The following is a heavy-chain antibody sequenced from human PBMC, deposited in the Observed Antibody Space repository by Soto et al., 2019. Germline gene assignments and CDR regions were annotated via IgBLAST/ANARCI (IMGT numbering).Heavy chain of an antibody. CDR2: MNPNSGNT. CDR3: ARARYNWNPAYYYMDV. D-gene: IGHD1-20*01. J-gene: IGHJ6*03. V-gene: IGHV1-8*01. Sequence: ASVKVSCKASGYTFTSYDINWVRQATGQGLEWMGWMNPNSGNTGYAQKFQGRVTMTRNTSISTAYMELSSLRSEDTAVYYCARARYNWNPAYYYMDVWGKGTTVTVSS. CDR1: GYTFTSYD.